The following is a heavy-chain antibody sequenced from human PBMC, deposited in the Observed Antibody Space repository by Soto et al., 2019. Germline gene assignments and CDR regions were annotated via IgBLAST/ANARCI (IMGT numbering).Heavy chain of an antibody. V-gene: IGHV3-7*01. CDR1: GFSFSNYW. J-gene: IGHJ4*02. CDR3: ARDRGYSTFDC. Sequence: EVQLVESGGGLVQPGGSLRLSCVASGFSFSNYWMRWVRQAPGKGLEWVANLNQDGSEINYVDSVKGRFAISRDNAKNSLLLQMNSLRAEDIAVYYCARDRGYSTFDCWGQGTLVTVSS. CDR2: LNQDGSEI. D-gene: IGHD3-22*01.